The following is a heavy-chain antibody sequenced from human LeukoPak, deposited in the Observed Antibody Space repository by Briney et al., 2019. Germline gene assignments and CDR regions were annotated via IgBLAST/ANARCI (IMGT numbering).Heavy chain of an antibody. V-gene: IGHV3-74*03. CDR1: GFTFSSYW. J-gene: IGHJ4*02. Sequence: GGSLRLSCAASGFTFSSYWMHWARQAPGKGLVWVSRINSDGSSTTYADSVRGRFTIARDNAKNTPYLQMNSLRPEDTAVYYCARDVDYHVTSECFDYWGQGTLVTVSS. CDR2: INSDGSST. CDR3: ARDVDYHVTSECFDY. D-gene: IGHD3-22*01.